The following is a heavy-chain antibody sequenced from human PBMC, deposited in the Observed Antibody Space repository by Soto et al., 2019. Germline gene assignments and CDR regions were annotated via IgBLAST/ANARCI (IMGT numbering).Heavy chain of an antibody. Sequence: SETLSLTCAVSGGSISSGGYSWSWIRQPPGKGLEWIGYIYHSGSTYYNPSLKSRVTISVDRSKNQFSLKLSSVTAVDTAVYYCARTGGPIWSGSYIDSWGQGTLVTVSS. D-gene: IGHD3-3*01. CDR1: GGSISSGGYS. V-gene: IGHV4-30-2*01. CDR2: IYHSGST. CDR3: ARTGGPIWSGSYIDS. J-gene: IGHJ4*02.